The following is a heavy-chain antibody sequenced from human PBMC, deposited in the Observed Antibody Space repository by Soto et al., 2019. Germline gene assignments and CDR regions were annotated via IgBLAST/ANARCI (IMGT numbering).Heavy chain of an antibody. J-gene: IGHJ3*01. D-gene: IGHD3-10*01. Sequence: GESLKISCKGSGYSFTSYWISWVRQMPGKGLEWMGRIDPSDSYTNYSPSFQGHVTISADKSISTAYLQWSSLKASDTAMYYCAGPDDYYGSGSYSLSWGQGTMVTVS. CDR1: GYSFTSYW. V-gene: IGHV5-10-1*01. CDR3: AGPDDYYGSGSYSLS. CDR2: IDPSDSYT.